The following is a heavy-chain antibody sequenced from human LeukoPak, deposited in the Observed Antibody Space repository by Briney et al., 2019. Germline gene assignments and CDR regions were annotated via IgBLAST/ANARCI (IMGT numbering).Heavy chain of an antibody. Sequence: GGSLRLSCAASGFTFSSYAMHWVRQAPGKGLEWVAVISYDGSNKHYADSVKGRFTISRDNSKNTLYLQMNSLRAEDTAVYYCARSIAAADKDDYWGQGTLVTVSS. V-gene: IGHV3-30*04. CDR1: GFTFSSYA. CDR2: ISYDGSNK. CDR3: ARSIAAADKDDY. D-gene: IGHD6-13*01. J-gene: IGHJ4*02.